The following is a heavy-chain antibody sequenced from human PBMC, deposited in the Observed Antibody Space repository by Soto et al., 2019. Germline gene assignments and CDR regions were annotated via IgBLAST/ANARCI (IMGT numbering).Heavy chain of an antibody. CDR1: GGSISSYY. J-gene: IGHJ4*02. CDR3: ARRYGSCFDY. CDR2: IYYSGST. Sequence: QVQLQESGPGLVKPSETLSLTCTVSGGSISSYYWSWIRQPPGKGLEWIGYIYYSGSTNYNPSLKSRVTISVDTSKNQFSLKLSSVTAADTEVYYCARRYGSCFDYWGQGTLVTVSS. D-gene: IGHD5-18*01. V-gene: IGHV4-59*08.